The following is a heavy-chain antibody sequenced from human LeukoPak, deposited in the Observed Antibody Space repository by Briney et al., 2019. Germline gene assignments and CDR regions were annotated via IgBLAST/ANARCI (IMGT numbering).Heavy chain of an antibody. CDR3: ARVFRYCSSTSCYRAFDI. J-gene: IGHJ3*02. CDR1: GGSISSSSYY. CDR2: IYYSGRT. D-gene: IGHD2-2*01. Sequence: SETLSLTCTVSGGSISSSSYYWGWIRQPPGKGLEWIGSIYYSGRTYYNPSLKSRVTISVDTSKNQFSLKLSSVTAADTAVYYCARVFRYCSSTSCYRAFDIWGQGTMVTVSS. V-gene: IGHV4-39*01.